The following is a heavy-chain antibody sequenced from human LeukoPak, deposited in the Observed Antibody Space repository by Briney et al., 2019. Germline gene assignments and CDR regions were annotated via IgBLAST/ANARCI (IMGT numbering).Heavy chain of an antibody. CDR3: ARAHNWKYGSFDF. Sequence: PGGSLRPSCAASGFTFSSYSMTWVRQAPGKGLEWVSSISGNSRYIYYADSMRGRFTISRDNAKNSLYLQMNSLKPEDTAVYYCARAHNWKYGSFDFWGQGTLVTVSS. CDR2: ISGNSRYI. D-gene: IGHD1-7*01. V-gene: IGHV3-21*06. J-gene: IGHJ4*02. CDR1: GFTFSSYS.